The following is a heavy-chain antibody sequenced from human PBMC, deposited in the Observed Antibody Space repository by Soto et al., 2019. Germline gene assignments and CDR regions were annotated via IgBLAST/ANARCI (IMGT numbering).Heavy chain of an antibody. V-gene: IGHV5-51*01. D-gene: IGHD2-2*01. Sequence: GESLKISCKGSGYSFTSYWIGWVRQMPGKGLERMGIIYPGDSDTRYSPSFQGQVTISADKSISTAYLQWSSLKASDTAMYYCARLRVVPAAPYYYGMDVWGQGTTVTVSS. CDR1: GYSFTSYW. CDR3: ARLRVVPAAPYYYGMDV. J-gene: IGHJ6*02. CDR2: IYPGDSDT.